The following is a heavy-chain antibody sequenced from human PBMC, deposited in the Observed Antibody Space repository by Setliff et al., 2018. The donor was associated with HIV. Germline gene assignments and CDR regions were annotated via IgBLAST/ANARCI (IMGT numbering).Heavy chain of an antibody. CDR2: ILPSGAT. Sequence: PSETLSLTCTVSGGSMSGYFWTWIRQPAGKGLEWIGRILPSGATNYNPSLKSRLTMSVDTSNNQFSLKLSSVTAADTAVYYCARQTATGGSATFDYWGQGTLVTVSS. CDR1: GGSMSGYF. CDR3: ARQTATGGSATFDY. V-gene: IGHV4-4*07. D-gene: IGHD2-21*02. J-gene: IGHJ4*02.